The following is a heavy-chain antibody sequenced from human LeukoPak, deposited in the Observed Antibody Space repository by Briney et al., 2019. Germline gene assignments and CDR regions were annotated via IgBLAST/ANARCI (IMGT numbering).Heavy chain of an antibody. CDR1: GYTFTDYY. V-gene: IGHV1-69-2*01. CDR3: ASNLLWFGEPEWKN. D-gene: IGHD3-10*01. CDR2: VDPEDGET. Sequence: ASVKISCKVSGYTFTDYYMHWVQQAPGKGLEWMGLVDPEDGETIYAEKFQGRVTITADTSTDTAYMELSSLRSEDTAVYYCASNLLWFGEPEWKNWGQGTLVTVSS. J-gene: IGHJ4*02.